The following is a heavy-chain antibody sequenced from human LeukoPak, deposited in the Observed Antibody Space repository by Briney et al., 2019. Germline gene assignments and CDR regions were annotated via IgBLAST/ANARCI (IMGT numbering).Heavy chain of an antibody. J-gene: IGHJ4*02. D-gene: IGHD3-22*01. CDR3: ARDYYDSSGYYYYFDY. V-gene: IGHV4-34*01. CDR1: GGSFSGYY. CDR2: INHSGST. Sequence: SETLSLTCAVYGGSFSGYYWSWIRQPPGKGLEWIGEINHSGSTNYNPSLKSRVTISVDTSKNQFSLKLSSVTAADTAVYYCARDYYDSSGYYYYFDYWGQGTLVTVSS.